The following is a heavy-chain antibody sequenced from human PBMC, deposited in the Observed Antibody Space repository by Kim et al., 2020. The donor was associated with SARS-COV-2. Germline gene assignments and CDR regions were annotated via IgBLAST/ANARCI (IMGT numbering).Heavy chain of an antibody. CDR3: ARLSPYASGWYAAFDI. D-gene: IGHD6-19*01. J-gene: IGHJ3*02. Sequence: GGSLRLSCAASGFSFSTYWMHWVRQAPGKGLVWVSRINSDGSITTYADSVKGRLTISRDNAKNTLYLQMNSLRGEDTAVYYCARLSPYASGWYAAFDIWGQGTMVTVSS. CDR2: INSDGSIT. V-gene: IGHV3-74*01. CDR1: GFSFSTYW.